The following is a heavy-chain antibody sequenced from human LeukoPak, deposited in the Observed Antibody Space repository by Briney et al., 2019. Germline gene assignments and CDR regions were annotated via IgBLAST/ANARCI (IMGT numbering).Heavy chain of an antibody. D-gene: IGHD2-15*01. CDR3: ARDPLGYCSGGSCYSLVGMAV. Sequence: SETLSLTCTVSGGSISSSSYYWGWIRQPPGKGLELIGSIYYSGSTYYNPSLKSRVTISVDTSKNQFSLKLSSVTAAVTAVYYCARDPLGYCSGGSCYSLVGMAVWGQATTVTVSS. V-gene: IGHV4-39*07. CDR1: GGSISSSSYY. J-gene: IGHJ6*02. CDR2: IYYSGST.